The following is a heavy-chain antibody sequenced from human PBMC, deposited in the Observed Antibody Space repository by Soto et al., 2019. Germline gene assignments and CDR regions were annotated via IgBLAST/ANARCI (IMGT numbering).Heavy chain of an antibody. D-gene: IGHD6-13*01. J-gene: IGHJ4*02. V-gene: IGHV3-74*01. CDR2: IDGDGSRT. CDR1: GFTFSSYW. Sequence: GGSLRLSCAASGFTFSSYWMHWVRQAPGKGLVWVSRIDGDGSRTSYADSVKGRFTISRDNAKNTLYLQMNSLRAEDTAVYYCARGGSTWYDYWGPGTLVTVSS. CDR3: ARGGSTWYDY.